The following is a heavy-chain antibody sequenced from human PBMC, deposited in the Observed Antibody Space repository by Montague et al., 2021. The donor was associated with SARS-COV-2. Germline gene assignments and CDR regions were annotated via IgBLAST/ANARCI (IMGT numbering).Heavy chain of an antibody. CDR3: ARVRYYGSGTSLGMDV. CDR1: GGSFSGYY. V-gene: IGHV4-34*01. D-gene: IGHD3-10*01. Sequence: SETLSLTCAVYGGSFSGYYWSWIRQPPGKGLEWIGEINHSGSTNYNPSLKSRVTISVDTSENQFSLKLSSVTAADTAVYYCARVRYYGSGTSLGMDVWGRVTTVTVSS. J-gene: IGHJ6*02. CDR2: INHSGST.